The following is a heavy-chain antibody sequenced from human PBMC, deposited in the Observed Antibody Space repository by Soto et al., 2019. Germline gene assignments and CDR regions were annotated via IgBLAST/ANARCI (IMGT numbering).Heavy chain of an antibody. V-gene: IGHV3-9*01. CDR2: ISWNSGSI. Sequence: PGGSLRLSCAASGFTFDDYAMHWVRQAPGKGLEWVSGISWNSGSIGYADSVKGRFTISRDNAKNSLYLQMNSLRAEDTALYYCAKDIGPVGQSHYGSGITFDYWGQGTLVTVSS. CDR3: AKDIGPVGQSHYGSGITFDY. CDR1: GFTFDDYA. D-gene: IGHD3-10*01. J-gene: IGHJ4*02.